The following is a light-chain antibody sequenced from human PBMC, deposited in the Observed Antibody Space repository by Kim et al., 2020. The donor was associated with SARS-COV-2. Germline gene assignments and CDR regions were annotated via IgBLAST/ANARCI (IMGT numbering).Light chain of an antibody. J-gene: IGKJ1*01. CDR3: QQSYSTPPT. CDR2: AAS. CDR1: QSISSY. V-gene: IGKV1-39*01. Sequence: ASVADRVTITCRASQSISSYLNLYQQKPGKAPKRLIYAASSLQSGVPSRFSGSGSGTDFTLTISSLQPEDFATYYCQQSYSTPPTFGQGTKVDIK.